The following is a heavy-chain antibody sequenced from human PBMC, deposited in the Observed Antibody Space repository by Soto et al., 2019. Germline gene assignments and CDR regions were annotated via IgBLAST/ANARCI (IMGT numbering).Heavy chain of an antibody. J-gene: IGHJ5*02. V-gene: IGHV1-69*01. CDR2: IIPIFGTA. D-gene: IGHD3-10*01. CDR3: ARDGGSGSYYNGDWFDP. Sequence: QVQLVQSGAEVQKPGSSVKVSCKASGGTFSSYAISWVRQAPGQGLEWMGGIIPIFGTANYAQKFQGRVTITADESTSTAYMELSSLRSEDTAVYYCARDGGSGSYYNGDWFDPWGQGTLVTVSS. CDR1: GGTFSSYA.